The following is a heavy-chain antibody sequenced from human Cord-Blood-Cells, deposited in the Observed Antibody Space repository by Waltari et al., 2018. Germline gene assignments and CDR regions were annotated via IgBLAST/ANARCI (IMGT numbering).Heavy chain of an antibody. Sequence: QLQLQESGPGLVKPSETLSLTCTVSGGSISSSSYYWGWIRQPPGKGLAWIGSIYYSGSTYYNPALKSRVTISVDTSKNQFSLKLSSVTAADTAVYYCARVGGSGSYYNWFDPWGQGTLVTVSS. V-gene: IGHV4-39*01. CDR1: GGSISSSSYY. D-gene: IGHD3-10*01. CDR2: IYYSGST. J-gene: IGHJ5*02. CDR3: ARVGGSGSYYNWFDP.